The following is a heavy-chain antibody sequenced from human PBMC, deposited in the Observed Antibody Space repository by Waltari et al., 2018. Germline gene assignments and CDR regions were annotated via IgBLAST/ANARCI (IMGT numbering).Heavy chain of an antibody. CDR2: IKQDASGK. V-gene: IGHV3-7*01. Sequence: EMQLVESGGGLVQPGGSLRLSCAPSGFTLGSSWMSWVRQAPGKGLEWGSNIKQDASGKYYVDSVKGRFTISHDNAKNSLCLQRNSLRAEDTAVYYWATGSTARRYYGMDVWGQGTTVTVSS. CDR1: GFTLGSSW. CDR3: ATGSTARRYYGMDV. J-gene: IGHJ6*02. D-gene: IGHD2-2*01.